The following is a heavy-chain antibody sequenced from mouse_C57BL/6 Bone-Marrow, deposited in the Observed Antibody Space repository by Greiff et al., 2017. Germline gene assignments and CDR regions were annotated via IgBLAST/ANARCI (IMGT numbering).Heavy chain of an antibody. CDR1: GYSITSDY. D-gene: IGHD3-2*02. V-gene: IGHV3-8*01. J-gene: IGHJ2*01. CDR3: ARSLNSSGYYCDY. CDR2: ISYSGST. Sequence: EVKLVESGPGLAKPSQTLSLTCSVTGYSITSDYWNWIRKFPGNKLEYMGYISYSGSTYYNPSLKSRISITRDTSKNQYYLQLKSVTTEDTATYYCARSLNSSGYYCDYWGQGTTLTVSS.